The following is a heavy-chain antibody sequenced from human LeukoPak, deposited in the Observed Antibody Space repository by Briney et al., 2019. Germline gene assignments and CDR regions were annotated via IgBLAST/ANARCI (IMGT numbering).Heavy chain of an antibody. CDR1: GGSISNSGYY. CDR2: IYYTGNT. Sequence: SETLSLTCTVSGGSISNSGYYWGWIRQPPGKGLEWIGSIYYTGNTYYNPSLNSRVTISVDTSKNQFSLKLSSVTDADTAIYYCARLTSGWYVIYWGQGTLVTVSS. D-gene: IGHD6-19*01. V-gene: IGHV4-39*01. CDR3: ARLTSGWYVIY. J-gene: IGHJ4*02.